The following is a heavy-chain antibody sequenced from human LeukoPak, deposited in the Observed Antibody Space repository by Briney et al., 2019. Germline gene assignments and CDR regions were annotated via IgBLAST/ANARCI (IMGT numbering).Heavy chain of an antibody. CDR1: GGSISSGGYY. CDR3: ARLTTFHQILDY. CDR2: IYYSGST. J-gene: IGHJ4*02. V-gene: IGHV4-31*03. Sequence: PSETLSLTCTVSGGSISSGGYYWSWIRQHPGKGLEWIGYIYYSGSTYYNPSLKSRVTISVDTSKNQFSLKLSSVTAADTAVYYCARLTTFHQILDYWGQGTLVTVSS. D-gene: IGHD3-16*01.